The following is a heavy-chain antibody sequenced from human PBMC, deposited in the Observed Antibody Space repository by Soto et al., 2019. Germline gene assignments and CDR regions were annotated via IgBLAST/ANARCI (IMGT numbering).Heavy chain of an antibody. V-gene: IGHV1-2*04. CDR1: GSTFTGYY. J-gene: IGHJ6*02. Sequence: QVQLVQSGAEVKKPGASVKVSCKASGSTFTGYYMHWVRQAPGQGLEWMGWINPNSGGTNYAQKFQGWLTMTRDTSISTAYMELSRLRSDDTAVYYCARGDIAAVENYYYYYGMDVWGQGTTVTVSS. CDR2: INPNSGGT. D-gene: IGHD6-13*01. CDR3: ARGDIAAVENYYYYYGMDV.